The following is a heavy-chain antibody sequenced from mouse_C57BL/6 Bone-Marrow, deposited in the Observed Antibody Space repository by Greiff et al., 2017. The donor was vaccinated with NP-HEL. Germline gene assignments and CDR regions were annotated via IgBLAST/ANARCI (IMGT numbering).Heavy chain of an antibody. CDR2: IDPETGGT. V-gene: IGHV1-15*01. J-gene: IGHJ2*01. D-gene: IGHD2-4*01. CDR1: GYTFTDYE. CDR3: TGIYYDYEGY. Sequence: LVESGAELVRPGASVTLSCKASGYTFTDYEMHWVKQTPVHGLEWIGAIDPETGGTAYNQKFKGKAILTADKSSSTAYMELRSLTSEDSAVYYCTGIYYDYEGYWGQGTTLTVSS.